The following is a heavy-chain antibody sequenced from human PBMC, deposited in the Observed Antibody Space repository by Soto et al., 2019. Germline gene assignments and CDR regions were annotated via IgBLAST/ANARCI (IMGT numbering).Heavy chain of an antibody. J-gene: IGHJ2*01. V-gene: IGHV3-48*02. D-gene: IGHD2-21*02. CDR1: GFTFTSYS. CDR3: AREMGANCCDCYSGDWFFDF. CDR2: ITSKSTTI. Sequence: GGSMRLSCAASGFTFTSYSMNWVRQAPGQGLEWVSYITSKSTTIKYADSVKGRFTVSRDNAKNALYLQLNSLGDEETAVYYCAREMGANCCDCYSGDWFFDFCGRGSLVILSS.